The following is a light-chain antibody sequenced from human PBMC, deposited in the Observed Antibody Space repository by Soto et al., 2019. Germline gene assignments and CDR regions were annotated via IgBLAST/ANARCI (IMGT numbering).Light chain of an antibody. CDR1: RSDVGGYNY. CDR3: VSFSSGTSVEV. Sequence: QSALTQPASVSGSPGQSITISCTGTRSDVGGYNYVSWYQQHPGKAPKLMIYEVSNRPSGVSNRFSGSKSGNTASLTISGLQTGDEADYYCVSFSSGTSVEVFGTGTKLTVL. CDR2: EVS. V-gene: IGLV2-14*01. J-gene: IGLJ1*01.